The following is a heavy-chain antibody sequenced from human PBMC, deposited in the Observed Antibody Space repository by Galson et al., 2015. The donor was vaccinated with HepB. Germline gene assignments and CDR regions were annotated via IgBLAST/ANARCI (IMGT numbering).Heavy chain of an antibody. D-gene: IGHD6-13*01. Sequence: SVKVSCKASGYTFTSYGISWVRQAPGQGLEWMGWISAYNGKTNSEQKLQGRVTMTTDTSTSTAYMELRSLTSDDTAVYYCARGGDIAAAGTWGFYYYYGMDLWGQGTTVTVSS. CDR2: ISAYNGKT. J-gene: IGHJ6*02. CDR1: GYTFTSYG. CDR3: ARGGDIAAAGTWGFYYYYGMDL. V-gene: IGHV1-18*04.